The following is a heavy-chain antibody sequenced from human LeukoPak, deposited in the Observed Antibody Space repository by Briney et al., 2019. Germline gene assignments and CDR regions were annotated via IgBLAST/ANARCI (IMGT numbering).Heavy chain of an antibody. CDR1: GGSFSGYY. V-gene: IGHV4-34*01. CDR3: ARSLSSDFWSGYYLSSNWFGP. CDR2: INHSGST. D-gene: IGHD3-3*01. Sequence: SETLSLTCVVYGGSFSGYYWSWIRQPPGKGLEWIGEINHSGSTNYNPSLKSRVTISVDTSKNQFSLKLSSVTAADTAVYYCARSLSSDFWSGYYLSSNWFGPWGQGTLVTVSS. J-gene: IGHJ5*02.